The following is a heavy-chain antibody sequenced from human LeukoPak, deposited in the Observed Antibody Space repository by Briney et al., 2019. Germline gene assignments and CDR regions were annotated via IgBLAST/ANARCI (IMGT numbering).Heavy chain of an antibody. Sequence: GGSLRFSCAASGFTFTTYSMNWVRQAPGKGLEWVSSIYSSTSFIYYADSVKGRFTISRDNAKNSLYLEMNSLRAEDTAVYYCARGMGAVPRTFDIWGQGTMVTVSS. CDR1: GFTFTTYS. V-gene: IGHV3-21*04. CDR2: IYSSTSFI. D-gene: IGHD3-10*01. J-gene: IGHJ3*02. CDR3: ARGMGAVPRTFDI.